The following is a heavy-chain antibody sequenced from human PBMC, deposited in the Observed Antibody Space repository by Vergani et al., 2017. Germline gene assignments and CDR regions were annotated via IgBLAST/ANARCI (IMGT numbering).Heavy chain of an antibody. CDR2: IYNSGNG. D-gene: IGHD3-16*01. V-gene: IGHV4-39*01. J-gene: IGHJ2*01. Sequence: QMQLQESGPGLVKASETLSLTCTVSGDSIISRSYYWGWIRQTPGKGLEWIGSIYNSGNGESSSALKSRVTISADTSKNQFSLRLTAVTAADTAVYYCASGKYYSDSTSHFRGRYFDVWVRGTLVTVPS. CDR3: ASGKYYSDSTSHFRGRYFDV. CDR1: GDSIISRSYY.